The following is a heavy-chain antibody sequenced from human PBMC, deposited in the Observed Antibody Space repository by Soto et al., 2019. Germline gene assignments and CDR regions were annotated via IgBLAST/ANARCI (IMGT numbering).Heavy chain of an antibody. CDR3: ARDLGYYDSSGYFDY. V-gene: IGHV3-11*01. D-gene: IGHD3-22*01. Sequence: PVGSLRLSCAASGFTFSDYYMSWIRQAPGKGLEWVSYISTSDSIYYADSVKGRFTISRDNAKNSLYLQMNSLRAEDTAVYYCARDLGYYDSSGYFDYWGQGTLVTVSS. CDR2: ISTSDSI. CDR1: GFTFSDYY. J-gene: IGHJ4*02.